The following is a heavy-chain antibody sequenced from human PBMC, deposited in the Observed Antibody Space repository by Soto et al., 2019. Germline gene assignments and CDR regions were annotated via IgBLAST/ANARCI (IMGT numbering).Heavy chain of an antibody. CDR3: ARDMSGYCSGGSCYSGWFDP. CDR2: ISSSGSTI. D-gene: IGHD2-15*01. V-gene: IGHV3-11*01. Sequence: GGSLRLSCAASGFTFSDYYMSWIRQAPGKGLEWVSYISSSGSTIYYADSVKGRFTISRDNAKNSLYLQMNSLRAEDTAVYYCARDMSGYCSGGSCYSGWFDPWGQGXLVTVSS. CDR1: GFTFSDYY. J-gene: IGHJ5*02.